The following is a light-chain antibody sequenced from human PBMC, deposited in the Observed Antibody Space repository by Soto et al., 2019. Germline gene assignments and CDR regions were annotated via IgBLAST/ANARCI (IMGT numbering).Light chain of an antibody. CDR3: QQYGGSPPIT. V-gene: IGKV3-20*01. Sequence: EIVLTQSPGTLSLSPGERATLSCRASQSVSSSYVAWYQQRPGQAPRLLIYGASRRAAGIPERFSGSGSGTDFTLTISRLEPEDFAVYYCQQYGGSPPITFGQGTRLEIK. J-gene: IGKJ5*01. CDR2: GAS. CDR1: QSVSSSY.